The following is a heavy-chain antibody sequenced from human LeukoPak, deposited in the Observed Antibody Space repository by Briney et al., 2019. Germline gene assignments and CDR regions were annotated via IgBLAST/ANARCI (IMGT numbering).Heavy chain of an antibody. D-gene: IGHD3-9*01. V-gene: IGHV3-7*01. CDR2: IKQDGSEK. CDR3: ARPGRITILAGAFDI. CDR1: GFTFSSYW. J-gene: IGHJ3*02. Sequence: PGGSLRLSCAASGFTFSSYWMNWVRQAPGKRLEWVANIKQDGSEKYYVDSVKGRFTISRDNAKNSLYLQMNSLRAEDTAVYYCARPGRITILAGAFDIWGQGTMVTVSS.